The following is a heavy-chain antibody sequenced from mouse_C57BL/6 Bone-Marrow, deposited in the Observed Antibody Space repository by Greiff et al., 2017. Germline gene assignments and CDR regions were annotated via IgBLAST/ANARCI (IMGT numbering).Heavy chain of an antibody. V-gene: IGHV1-75*01. CDR1: GYTFTDYY. CDR2: IFPGSGST. CDR3: EYYSNSWFAY. Sequence: VQRVESGPELVKPGASVKISCKASGYTFTDYYINWVKQRPGQGLEWIGWIFPGSGSTYYNEKFKGKATLTVDKSSSPAYMLLSSLTSEDSAVYFCEYYSNSWFAYWGQGTLVTVSA. D-gene: IGHD2-5*01. J-gene: IGHJ3*01.